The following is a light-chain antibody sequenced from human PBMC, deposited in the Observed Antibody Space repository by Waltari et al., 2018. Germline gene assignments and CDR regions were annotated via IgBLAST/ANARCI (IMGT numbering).Light chain of an antibody. J-gene: IGLJ3*02. V-gene: IGLV2-14*03. CDR2: GVN. CDR3: SAYTKSTTRYWV. Sequence: QSALTQPASVSGSPGQSITISCTGTSSDVGAYDYVSWSQQHPGKAPKLLIDGVNNRPSGFSHRFSGSKSGNTASLTISGLQAEDEANYFCSAYTKSTTRYWVFGGGTKVTVL. CDR1: SSDVGAYDY.